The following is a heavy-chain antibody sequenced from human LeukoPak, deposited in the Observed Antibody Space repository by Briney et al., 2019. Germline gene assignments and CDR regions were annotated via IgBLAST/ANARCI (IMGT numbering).Heavy chain of an antibody. CDR3: ARDSGTTGEVKFDP. CDR1: GGSFSGYC. CDR2: INHSGST. Sequence: KTSETLSLTCAVYGGSFSGYCWSWIRQPPGKGLEWIGEINHSGSTNYNPSLKSRVTISVDTSKNQFSLKLSSVTAADTAVYYCARDSGTTGEVKFDPWGQGTLVTVSS. V-gene: IGHV4-34*01. J-gene: IGHJ5*02. D-gene: IGHD3-10*01.